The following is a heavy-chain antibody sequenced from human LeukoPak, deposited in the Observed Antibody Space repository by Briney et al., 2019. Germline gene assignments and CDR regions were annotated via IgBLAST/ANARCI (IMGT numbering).Heavy chain of an antibody. CDR2: IIPIFGTA. V-gene: IGHV1-69*13. CDR1: GGTFSSYA. J-gene: IGHJ6*03. CDR3: ARVFTRNYYYYYMDV. Sequence: SVKVSCKASGGTFSSYAISWVRQAPGQGLEWMGGIIPIFGTANYAQKSQGRVTITADESTSTAYMELSSLRSEDTAVYYCARVFTRNYYYYYMDVWGKGTTVTVSS.